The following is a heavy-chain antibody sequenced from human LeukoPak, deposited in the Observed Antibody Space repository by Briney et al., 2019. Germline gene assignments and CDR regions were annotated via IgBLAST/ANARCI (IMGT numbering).Heavy chain of an antibody. CDR2: TYYRSKWYN. CDR1: GDSVSSNSVA. V-gene: IGHV6-1*01. J-gene: IGHJ6*03. Sequence: SQTLSLTCAISGDSVSSNSVAWNCIRQSPSRGLEWLGRTYYRSKWYNDYSVYVKSRITINADTSKNQFSLQVHSVTAADTAVYYCARVVGANRDYYYYQMDVWGKGTTVTVSS. D-gene: IGHD1-26*01. CDR3: ARVVGANRDYYYYQMDV.